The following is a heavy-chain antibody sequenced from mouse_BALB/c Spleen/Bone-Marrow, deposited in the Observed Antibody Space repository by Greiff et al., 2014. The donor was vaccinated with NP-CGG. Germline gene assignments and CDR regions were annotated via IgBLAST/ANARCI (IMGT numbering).Heavy chain of an antibody. CDR1: GFTFSRSG. V-gene: IGHV5-17*02. Sequence: DVKLVESGGGLVQPGGSRKLSCAASGFTFSRSGMHWVRQAPEKGLEWVAYISSGSSTIYYADTMEGRFTISRDNPKNTLFLQMTSLRSEDTAMYYCARARSTMITTGAMDYWGQGTSVTVSS. CDR3: ARARSTMITTGAMDY. D-gene: IGHD2-4*01. J-gene: IGHJ4*01. CDR2: ISSGSSTI.